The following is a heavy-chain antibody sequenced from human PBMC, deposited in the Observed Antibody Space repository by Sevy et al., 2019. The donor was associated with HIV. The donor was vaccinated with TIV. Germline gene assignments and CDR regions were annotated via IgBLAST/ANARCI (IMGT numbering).Heavy chain of an antibody. D-gene: IGHD3-16*01. J-gene: IGHJ4*02. Sequence: GGSLRLSCAASGFTFSANWMNWVRQAPGKGLEWVANIKADGSDKHYVDSVEGRFTISRDNAKNLLFLQMNSLRVEEMAVYYCAHETFGRFESWGQGTLVTVSS. CDR3: AHETFGRFES. CDR2: IKADGSDK. CDR1: GFTFSANW. V-gene: IGHV3-7*01.